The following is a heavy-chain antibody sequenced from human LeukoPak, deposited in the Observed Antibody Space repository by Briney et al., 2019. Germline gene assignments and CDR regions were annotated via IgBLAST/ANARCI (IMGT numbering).Heavy chain of an antibody. Sequence: SVKVSCKTSGGTFNNSAISWVRQAPGQGLEWLGSIMPLFGTAGYAQKFQGRVTITKDESTRTVYLELTSLTSDDTAVYYCARDVHGDYGSGWFDPWGQGTLVSVSS. V-gene: IGHV1-69*05. J-gene: IGHJ5*02. CDR3: ARDVHGDYGSGWFDP. CDR2: IMPLFGTA. CDR1: GGTFNNSA. D-gene: IGHD4-17*01.